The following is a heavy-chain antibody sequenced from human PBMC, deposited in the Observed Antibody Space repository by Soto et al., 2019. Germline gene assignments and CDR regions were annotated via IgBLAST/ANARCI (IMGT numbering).Heavy chain of an antibody. Sequence: SETLSLTCTVAGGSTSSYYGSWIRQPPGKGLEWIGYIYYSGSTNYNPSLKSRVTISVDTSKNQFSLKLSSVTAADTAVYYCARVQMATIPYFDYWGQGTLVTVSS. CDR2: IYYSGST. V-gene: IGHV4-59*01. J-gene: IGHJ4*02. D-gene: IGHD5-12*01. CDR3: ARVQMATIPYFDY. CDR1: GGSTSSYY.